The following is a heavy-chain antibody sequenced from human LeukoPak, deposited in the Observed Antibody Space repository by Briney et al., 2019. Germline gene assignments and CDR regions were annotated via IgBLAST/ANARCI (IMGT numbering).Heavy chain of an antibody. CDR1: GGSISSSSDY. Sequence: PSETLSLTCSVSGGSISSSSDYWGRVRQPPGKGLEWIGSIYHSETTYYNPSLKSRVIISVDTSKNQFSLKLNSGTAADTAVYYCGRPHPDSSGYYGSFDPWGQGILVTVSS. D-gene: IGHD3-22*01. V-gene: IGHV4-39*01. J-gene: IGHJ5*02. CDR2: IYHSETT. CDR3: GRPHPDSSGYYGSFDP.